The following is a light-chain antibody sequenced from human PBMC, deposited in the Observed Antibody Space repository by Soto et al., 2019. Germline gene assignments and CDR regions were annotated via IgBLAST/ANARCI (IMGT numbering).Light chain of an antibody. V-gene: IGKV4-1*01. CDR1: QTVFYSSNNKNY. CDR3: QQYYSTIT. Sequence: DIVMTQSPDSLAVSLGERATINCKSSQTVFYSSNNKNYLAWYQQKPGQPPKLLIYWASTRESGVPDRFSGRGSGTDFTLTISSLQSEDVAVYYCQQYYSTITFGQGTRLQMK. J-gene: IGKJ5*01. CDR2: WAS.